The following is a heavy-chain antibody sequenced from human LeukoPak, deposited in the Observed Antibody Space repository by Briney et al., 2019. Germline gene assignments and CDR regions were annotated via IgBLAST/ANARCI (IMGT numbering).Heavy chain of an antibody. Sequence: ASVKVSSKATGYTFTGYYMHWVRQAPGKGLAWMGSINPNSGGTNYAQKFQGRVTMTRDTSISTAYMELSRLRSDDTAVYYCARAKDQPKEYYYYYYMDVWGKGTTITVSS. CDR3: ARAKDQPKEYYYYYYMDV. J-gene: IGHJ6*03. D-gene: IGHD2-2*01. V-gene: IGHV1-2*02. CDR1: GYTFTGYY. CDR2: INPNSGGT.